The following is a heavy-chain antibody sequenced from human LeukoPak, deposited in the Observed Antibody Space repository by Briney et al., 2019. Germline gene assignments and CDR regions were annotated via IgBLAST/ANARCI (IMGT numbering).Heavy chain of an antibody. J-gene: IGHJ4*02. D-gene: IGHD3-22*01. CDR1: GGSISSGGYY. Sequence: SETLSLTCTVSGGSISSGGYYWSWIRQHPGKVLEWNGYIYYSGSTYYNPSLKSRVTISVDTSKNQFSLKLSSVTAADTAVYYCASLLYYYDSSGYYFYFDYWGQGTLVTVSS. V-gene: IGHV4-31*03. CDR2: IYYSGST. CDR3: ASLLYYYDSSGYYFYFDY.